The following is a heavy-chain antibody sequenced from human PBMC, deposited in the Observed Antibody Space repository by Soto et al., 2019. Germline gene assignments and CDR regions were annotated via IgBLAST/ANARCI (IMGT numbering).Heavy chain of an antibody. CDR2: INGYKGTI. Sequence: QVQLAQSGVEVKKPGASVKVSCKASGYTFTNYGISWVRQAPEQGLEWMGWINGYKGTINYAEKFQARVAMTTDKSTATAYMELRSLGSDDTAVYYCARAGFIYGVLTDLDHWGQGTLVTVSS. J-gene: IGHJ4*02. CDR1: GYTFTNYG. V-gene: IGHV1-18*04. CDR3: ARAGFIYGVLTDLDH. D-gene: IGHD3-3*02.